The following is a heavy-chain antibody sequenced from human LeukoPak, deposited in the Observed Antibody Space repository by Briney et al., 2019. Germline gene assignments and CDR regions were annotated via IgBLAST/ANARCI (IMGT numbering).Heavy chain of an antibody. V-gene: IGHV3-7*01. D-gene: IGHD2-15*01. CDR1: GFSISTYW. Sequence: GGSLRLSCAASGFSISTYWMTWVRQAPGKGLEWVANIKQDGSEEYYVDSVKGRFTVSRDNAKNTLYLQMNSLRAEDTAVYYCASWVGRDYWGQGTLVTVSS. CDR2: IKQDGSEE. CDR3: ASWVGRDY. J-gene: IGHJ4*02.